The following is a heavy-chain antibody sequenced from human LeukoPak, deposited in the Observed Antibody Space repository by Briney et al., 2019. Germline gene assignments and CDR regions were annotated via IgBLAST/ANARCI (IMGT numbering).Heavy chain of an antibody. CDR2: IYYSGST. J-gene: IGHJ4*02. Sequence: SETLSLTCTVSGGSISSSSYYWGWIRQPPGKGLEWIGSIYYSGSTYYNPSLKSRVTISVDTSKNQFSLKLSSVTAADTAVYYCARRPWVEEGLDYWGQGTLVTVSS. D-gene: IGHD5-24*01. CDR3: ARRPWVEEGLDY. V-gene: IGHV4-39*01. CDR1: GGSISSSSYY.